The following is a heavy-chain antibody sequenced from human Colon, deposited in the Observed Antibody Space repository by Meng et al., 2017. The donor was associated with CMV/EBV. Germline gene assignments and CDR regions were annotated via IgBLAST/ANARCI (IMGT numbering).Heavy chain of an antibody. D-gene: IGHD1-26*01. J-gene: IGHJ6*02. CDR1: GYTFTSYY. V-gene: IGHV1-46*01. Sequence: ASVKVSCKASGYTFTSYYMHWVRQAPGQGLEWMGIINPSGGSTSYAQKFQGRVTMTRDTSTSTVYMELSSLRSEDTAVYYCAARSVGYPKDNYSYGMDVWGQGTTVTVSS. CDR3: AARSVGYPKDNYSYGMDV. CDR2: INPSGGST.